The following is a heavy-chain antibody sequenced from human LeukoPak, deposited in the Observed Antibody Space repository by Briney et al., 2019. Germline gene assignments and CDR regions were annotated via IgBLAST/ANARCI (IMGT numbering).Heavy chain of an antibody. J-gene: IGHJ3*02. CDR3: ARDLDTYVLLIAYDTFDS. CDR1: GFTFSNYW. CDR2: IKPNGIEK. V-gene: IGHV3-7*01. D-gene: IGHD2-21*01. Sequence: GGSLRLSCEGSGFTFSNYWMTWVRQAPGKGLEWVANIKPNGIEKHYADSVEGRFTISRDNAKNSLYLQMDSLRAEDTAVYYCARDLDTYVLLIAYDTFDSWGQGTMVTVSS.